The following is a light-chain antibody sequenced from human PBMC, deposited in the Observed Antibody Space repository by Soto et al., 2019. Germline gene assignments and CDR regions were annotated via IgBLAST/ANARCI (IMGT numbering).Light chain of an antibody. CDR3: QQYNIYSS. V-gene: IGKV1-5*01. CDR1: QSISSW. CDR2: DAS. Sequence: DIQMTQSPSTLSASVGDRITITCRASQSISSWLAWFQQKPGKAPNLLIYDASSLESGVPSRFSGSGSGTEFPLTISSLQPDDSATYYCQQYNIYSSFGQGTKLEIK. J-gene: IGKJ2*01.